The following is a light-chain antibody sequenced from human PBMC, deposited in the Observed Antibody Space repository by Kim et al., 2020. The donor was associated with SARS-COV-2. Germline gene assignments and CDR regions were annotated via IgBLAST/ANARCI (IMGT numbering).Light chain of an antibody. Sequence: ASVGDRVTITCRASQDISNYLVWFQQKPGEAPKSLIYGASSLQSGGPSKFSGSGSGTDFTLTISNLQPEDSATYYCQHFRSYPLTFGGGTKVDIK. CDR3: QHFRSYPLT. CDR1: QDISNY. V-gene: IGKV1-16*02. J-gene: IGKJ4*01. CDR2: GAS.